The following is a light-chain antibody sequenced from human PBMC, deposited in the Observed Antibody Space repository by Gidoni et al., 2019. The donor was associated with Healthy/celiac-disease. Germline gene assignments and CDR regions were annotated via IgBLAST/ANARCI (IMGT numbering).Light chain of an antibody. CDR1: QSISSY. CDR2: AAS. Sequence: DIQMTQSQSSLSASVGDRVTITCRASQSISSYLNLYQQKPGKAPKLLIYAASSLQSGVPSRFSGSGSGTDFTLTISSLQPEDFATYYCQQSYSTLIFTFGPGTKVDIK. J-gene: IGKJ3*01. CDR3: QQSYSTLIFT. V-gene: IGKV1-39*01.